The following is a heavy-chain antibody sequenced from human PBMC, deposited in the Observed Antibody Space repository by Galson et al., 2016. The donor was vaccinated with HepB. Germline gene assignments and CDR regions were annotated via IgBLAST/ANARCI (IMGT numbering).Heavy chain of an antibody. CDR1: VGSFSSQT. CDR3: ARVPHIATTGPFFKD. V-gene: IGHV1-69*08. CDR2: IILLYGTT. Sequence: SVKVSCKASVGSFSSQTISWLRQAPGQGPEWMGRIILLYGTTNYAQKFQDRVTITADKSTTTAYMELSSLTYEDTAVYYCARVPHIATTGPFFKDWGQGTLVTVSP. D-gene: IGHD6-13*01. J-gene: IGHJ4*02.